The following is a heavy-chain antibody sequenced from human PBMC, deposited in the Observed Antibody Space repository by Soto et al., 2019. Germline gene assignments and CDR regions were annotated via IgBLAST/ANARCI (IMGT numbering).Heavy chain of an antibody. CDR3: ASSGRSTQGHDFWSGYPLLGP. D-gene: IGHD3-3*01. Sequence: GASVKVSCKAAGYTLGNYGISWVRQAPGQGLEWMGWISTYNGYTNYAQKLQGRVTMTTDTSTSTAYMELRSLRSDDTAVYYCASSGRSTQGHDFWSGYPLLGPWGQGTLVTVSS. CDR1: GYTLGNYG. V-gene: IGHV1-18*01. CDR2: ISTYNGYT. J-gene: IGHJ5*02.